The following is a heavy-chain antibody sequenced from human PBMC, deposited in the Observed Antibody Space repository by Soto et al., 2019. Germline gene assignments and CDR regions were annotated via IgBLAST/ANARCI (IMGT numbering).Heavy chain of an antibody. CDR3: AKVAGITGTTSPNYFDY. CDR1: GFTFSSYA. Sequence: PGGSLRLSCSASGFTFSSYAMHWVRQAPGKGLEWVAVIWYDGSNKYYADSVKGRFTIPRDNSKNTLYLQMNSLRAEDTAVYYCAKVAGITGTTSPNYFDYWGQGTLVTVSS. J-gene: IGHJ4*02. CDR2: IWYDGSNK. V-gene: IGHV3-30*02. D-gene: IGHD1-7*01.